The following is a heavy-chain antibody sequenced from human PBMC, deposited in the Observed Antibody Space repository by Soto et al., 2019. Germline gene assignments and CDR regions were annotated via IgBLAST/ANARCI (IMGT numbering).Heavy chain of an antibody. CDR1: GFTFGDYA. V-gene: IGHV3-49*03. CDR3: TRERGYCSGGSCYDY. CDR2: IRSKAYGGTT. J-gene: IGHJ4*02. D-gene: IGHD2-15*01. Sequence: GGSLRLSCTASGFTFGDYAMSWFRQAPGKGLEWVGFIRSKAYGGTTEYAASVKGRLTISRDDSKSIAYLQMNSLKTEDTAVYYCTRERGYCSGGSCYDYWGQGTLVTVSS.